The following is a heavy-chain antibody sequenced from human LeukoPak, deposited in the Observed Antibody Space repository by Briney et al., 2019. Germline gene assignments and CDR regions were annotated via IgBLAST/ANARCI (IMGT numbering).Heavy chain of an antibody. CDR2: IIPIFGIA. Sequence: SVKVSCKASGGTFSSYAISWVRQAPGQGLEWMGRIIPIFGIANYAQKFQGRVTITADKSTSTAYMELSSLRSEDTAVYYCARELGIVGGTYYLDYWGQGTLVTVSS. CDR3: ARELGIVGGTYYLDY. CDR1: GGTFSSYA. J-gene: IGHJ4*02. D-gene: IGHD2-15*01. V-gene: IGHV1-69*04.